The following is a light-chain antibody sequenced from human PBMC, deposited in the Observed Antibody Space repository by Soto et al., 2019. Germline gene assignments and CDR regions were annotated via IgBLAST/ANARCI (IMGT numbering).Light chain of an antibody. CDR3: SSYTSTSTYV. J-gene: IGLJ1*01. CDR1: SSDVGGSNY. CDR2: DVS. Sequence: QSVLTQPASVSGSPGQSITISCTGTSSDVGGSNYVSWYQQHPGKAPKLMIYDVSNRPSGVSNRFSGSKSGNTASLTISGLQAEDEAEYYCSSYTSTSTYVFGTGTKLTVL. V-gene: IGLV2-14*01.